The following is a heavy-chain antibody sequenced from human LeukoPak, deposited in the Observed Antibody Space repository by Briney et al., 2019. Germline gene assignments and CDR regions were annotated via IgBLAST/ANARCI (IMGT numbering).Heavy chain of an antibody. Sequence: GASVKVSCKASGYTFTSYYMHWVRQAPGQGLEWMGIINPSGGSTSYAQKFQGRVTITADKSTSTAYMELSSLRSEDTAVYYCASENMVRGVKTRLYYFDYWGQGTLVTVSS. V-gene: IGHV1-46*01. D-gene: IGHD3-10*01. CDR3: ASENMVRGVKTRLYYFDY. CDR1: GYTFTSYY. J-gene: IGHJ4*02. CDR2: INPSGGST.